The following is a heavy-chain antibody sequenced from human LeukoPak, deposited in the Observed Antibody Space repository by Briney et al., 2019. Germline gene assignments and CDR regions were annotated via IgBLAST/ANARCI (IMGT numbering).Heavy chain of an antibody. J-gene: IGHJ6*03. CDR2: ISSSGSTI. CDR1: GFTFSSYE. D-gene: IGHD5-18*01. Sequence: GGSLRLSCAASGFTFSSYEMNWVRQAPGKGLEWVSYISSSGSTIYYADSVKGRFTISRDNAKNSLYLQMNSLRAEDTAVYYCAKDQKRGYSYGYLFYYYYTDVWGKGTAVTISS. CDR3: AKDQKRGYSYGYLFYYYYTDV. V-gene: IGHV3-48*03.